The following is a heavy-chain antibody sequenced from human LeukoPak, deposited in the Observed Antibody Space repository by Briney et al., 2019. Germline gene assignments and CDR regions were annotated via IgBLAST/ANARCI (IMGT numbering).Heavy chain of an antibody. CDR3: ARGLRIVGATSPPLGY. CDR1: GYTFTSYG. CDR2: ISAYNGNT. V-gene: IGHV1-18*01. J-gene: IGHJ4*02. D-gene: IGHD1-26*01. Sequence: ASVTVSCKASGYTFTSYGISWVRQAPGQGLEWMGWISAYNGNTNYAQKLQGRVTMTTDTSTSTAYMELRSLRSDDTAVYYCARGLRIVGATSPPLGYWGQGTLVTVSS.